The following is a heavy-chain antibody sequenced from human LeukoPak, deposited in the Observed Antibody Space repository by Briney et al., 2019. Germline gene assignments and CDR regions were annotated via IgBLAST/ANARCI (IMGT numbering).Heavy chain of an antibody. CDR2: IIPMFGTA. Sequence: SVKVSCKASGGTFSSYTISWVRQAPGQGLEWMGGIIPMFGTANYAQKFQGRFTITADESTSTAYMELSSLRSEDTAVYYCARDSGGGIVVVPAAQGAFDIWGQGTMVTVSS. J-gene: IGHJ3*02. V-gene: IGHV1-69*01. CDR3: ARDSGGGIVVVPAAQGAFDI. CDR1: GGTFSSYT. D-gene: IGHD2-2*01.